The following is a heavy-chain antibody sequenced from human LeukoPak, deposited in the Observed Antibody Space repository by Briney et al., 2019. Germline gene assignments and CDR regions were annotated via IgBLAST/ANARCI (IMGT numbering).Heavy chain of an antibody. D-gene: IGHD5-18*01. V-gene: IGHV7-4-1*02. CDR3: ARDLSLDTSSPSFDI. J-gene: IGHJ3*02. CDR1: GYTFTNYA. Sequence: ASVKVSCKASGYTFTNYAMNWVRQAPGQGLEWMGWINTNTGNPTYAQAFTGRFVFSLDTSVSTTYLQITSLKTEDTAVYYCARDLSLDTSSPSFDIWGQGTLVTVSS. CDR2: INTNTGNP.